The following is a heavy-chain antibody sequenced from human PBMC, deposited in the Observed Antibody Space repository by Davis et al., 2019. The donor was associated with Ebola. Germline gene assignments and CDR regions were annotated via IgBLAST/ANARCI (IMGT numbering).Heavy chain of an antibody. J-gene: IGHJ4*02. D-gene: IGHD6-13*01. CDR2: INTNTGNP. CDR1: GYTFTSYA. V-gene: IGHV7-4-1*02. CDR3: ACGYSSSWSTVDY. Sequence: AASVKVSCKASGYTFTSYAMNWVRQAPGQGLEWMGWINTNTGNPTYAQGFTGRVVFSLDTSVSTAYLQISSLKAEDTAVYCCACGYSSSWSTVDYWGQGTLVTVSS.